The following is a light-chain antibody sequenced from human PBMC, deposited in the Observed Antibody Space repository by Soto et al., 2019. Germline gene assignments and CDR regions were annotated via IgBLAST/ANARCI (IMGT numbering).Light chain of an antibody. CDR1: QGISRW. J-gene: IGKJ5*01. V-gene: IGKV1-12*01. Sequence: DIQMTQSPSFASASVGDRVTITCRASQGISRWLAWYQQRPGKAPELLIYGASSLQSGVPSRFSGSGSGTDFTLTISSLQPEAFATYYCQQANSFPLTFGHGTRLEIK. CDR3: QQANSFPLT. CDR2: GAS.